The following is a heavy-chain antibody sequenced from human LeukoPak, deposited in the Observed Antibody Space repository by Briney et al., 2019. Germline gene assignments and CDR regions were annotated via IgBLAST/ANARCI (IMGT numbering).Heavy chain of an antibody. V-gene: IGHV1-2*02. Sequence: GASVKVSCKASGYTFTGYYMHWVRQAPGQGLEWMGWINPNSGGTNYAQKFQGRFTMTRDTSISTAYMELSRLRSDDTAVYYCARGHVDTATGFDPWGQGTLVTVSS. CDR1: GYTFTGYY. CDR3: ARGHVDTATGFDP. CDR2: INPNSGGT. D-gene: IGHD5-18*01. J-gene: IGHJ5*02.